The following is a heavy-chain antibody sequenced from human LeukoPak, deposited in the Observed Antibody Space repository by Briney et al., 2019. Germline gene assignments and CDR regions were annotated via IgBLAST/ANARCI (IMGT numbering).Heavy chain of an antibody. J-gene: IGHJ4*02. V-gene: IGHV4-4*07. CDR3: ARDRYYYDTSGYSIFDY. CDR1: GGSISSYY. Sequence: SETLSLTCSVSGGSISSYYWSWIRQPAGKGLEWIGGIHTSGSTNYNPSLKSRVTMSVDTSKNQFSLKLSSVTAADTAVYYCARDRYYYDTSGYSIFDYWGQGTLVTVSS. D-gene: IGHD3-22*01. CDR2: IHTSGST.